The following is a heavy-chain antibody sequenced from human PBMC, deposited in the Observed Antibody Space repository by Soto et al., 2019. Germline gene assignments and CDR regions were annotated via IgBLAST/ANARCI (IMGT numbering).Heavy chain of an antibody. CDR1: GGSIRSYY. Sequence: QVQLQESGPGLVKPSETLSLTCRVSGGSIRSYYWGWVRQPPGKGLEWIGDIYYSGSTNHNPSLKSPVTISITSSNHFSLNLTSVTAADTAVYYCARSLSDDSGGLSVDCGRGTVAPVSS. V-gene: IGHV4-59*01. J-gene: IGHJ1*01. CDR3: ARSLSDDSGGLSVD. CDR2: IYYSGST. D-gene: IGHD3-22*01.